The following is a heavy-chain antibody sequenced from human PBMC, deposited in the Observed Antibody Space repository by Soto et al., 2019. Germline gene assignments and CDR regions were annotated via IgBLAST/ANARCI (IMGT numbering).Heavy chain of an antibody. J-gene: IGHJ4*02. CDR2: INPSGGGT. V-gene: IGHV1-46*01. CDR3: ARDSGDTTLRQWGRSFHY. CDR1: GFTFTNYY. Sequence: QVQLVQSGAEVKKPGASVKVSCKASGFTFTNYYIHWVRQAPGQGLEWMGLINPSGGGTFYAQKFQGRVTVTRDTSTGTVYMELSNLRSEDTAVYFCARDSGDTTLRQWGRSFHYWGQGTLGTVSS. D-gene: IGHD1-1*01.